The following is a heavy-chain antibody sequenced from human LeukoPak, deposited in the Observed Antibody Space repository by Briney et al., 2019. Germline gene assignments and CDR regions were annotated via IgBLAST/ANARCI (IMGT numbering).Heavy chain of an antibody. D-gene: IGHD2/OR15-2a*01. CDR1: GNYW. V-gene: IGHV3-74*01. Sequence: GGSLRLSCAASGNYWMHWVRQAPGKGLVWVSHINSDGSWTSYADSVRGRFTISKDNAKNTVYLQMNSLRAEDTAVYYCVSFYETYWGRGTLVTVSS. CDR3: VSFYETY. J-gene: IGHJ4*02. CDR2: INSDGSWT.